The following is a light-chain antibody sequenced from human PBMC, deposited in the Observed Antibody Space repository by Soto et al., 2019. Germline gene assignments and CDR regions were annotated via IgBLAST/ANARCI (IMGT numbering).Light chain of an antibody. J-gene: IGKJ4*01. CDR3: HQSSHSPLN. CDR1: QTVTNNY. Sequence: EIVLTQSPGTLSLSPGERATLSCRASQTVTNNYLAWFQQKPGQAPRLLIYDASRRATGIPDRFSGSGSGTDFTLTINRLEPEDFAVYYCHQSSHSPLNFGRGTKIEIK. CDR2: DAS. V-gene: IGKV3-20*01.